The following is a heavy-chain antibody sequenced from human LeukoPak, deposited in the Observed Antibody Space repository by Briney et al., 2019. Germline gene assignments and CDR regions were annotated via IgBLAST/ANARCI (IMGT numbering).Heavy chain of an antibody. V-gene: IGHV3-11*01. J-gene: IGHJ3*02. CDR3: ARAYYDSSGYYHDAFDI. D-gene: IGHD3-22*01. CDR1: GFTFTDYY. CDR2: ITNSGTTI. Sequence: GGSLRLSCAASGFTFTDYYMSWIRQAPGKGLEWVSYITNSGTTIYYADSVKGRFTISRDNAKNSLYLQLNSLRAEDTAVYYCARAYYDSSGYYHDAFDIWGQGTMVTVSS.